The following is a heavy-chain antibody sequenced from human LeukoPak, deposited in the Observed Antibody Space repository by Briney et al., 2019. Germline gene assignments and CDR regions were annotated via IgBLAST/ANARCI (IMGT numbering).Heavy chain of an antibody. CDR1: VYTFTNYG. Sequence: ASVKVSCKASVYTFTNYGVSWVRQDPGQGLEWMGWISAHNGNTRSAQNLQGRVTMTTDTSTSTTYMELRSLRSDDTAMYYCARDSRAYTSDSSKLDYWGQGTLVTVSS. V-gene: IGHV1-18*01. D-gene: IGHD6-19*01. CDR2: ISAHNGNT. J-gene: IGHJ4*02. CDR3: ARDSRAYTSDSSKLDY.